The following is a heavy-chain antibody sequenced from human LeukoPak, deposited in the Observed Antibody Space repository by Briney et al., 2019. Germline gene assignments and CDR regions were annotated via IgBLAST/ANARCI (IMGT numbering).Heavy chain of an antibody. CDR2: IKQDGSEK. J-gene: IGHJ4*02. V-gene: IGHV3-7*01. D-gene: IGHD3-22*01. CDR3: ARVRYYYDSSGPLDY. Sequence: QTGGSLRLSCAASGFIFTRYWMSWVRQAPGKGLEWVANIKQDGSEKHYVDSVKGRFTISSDNSKNTLYLQMNSLRAEDTAVYYCARVRYYYDSSGPLDYWGQGTLVTVSS. CDR1: GFIFTRYW.